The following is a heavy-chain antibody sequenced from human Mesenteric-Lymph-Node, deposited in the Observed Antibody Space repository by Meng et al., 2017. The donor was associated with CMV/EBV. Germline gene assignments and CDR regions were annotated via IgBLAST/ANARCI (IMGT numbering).Heavy chain of an antibody. CDR2: IGGSSDYT. V-gene: IGHV3-23*01. CDR1: GFTFSSYA. J-gene: IGHJ3*02. D-gene: IGHD6-6*01. Sequence: GGSLRLSCAASGFTFSSYAMTWVRHAPGKGLEWVSSIGGSSDYTYYADSVKGRFTISRDNSRNTLYLQMNSLRAEDTAVYYCAKDRASIAARPYAFDIWGQGTMVTVSS. CDR3: AKDRASIAARPYAFDI.